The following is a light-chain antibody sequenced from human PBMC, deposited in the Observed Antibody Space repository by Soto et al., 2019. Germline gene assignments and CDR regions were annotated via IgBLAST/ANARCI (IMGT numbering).Light chain of an antibody. J-gene: IGKJ1*01. CDR1: QSISSY. CDR2: AAS. V-gene: IGKV1-39*01. CDR3: QQYYSSPRT. Sequence: DIQMTQSPSSLSASVGDRVTITCRASQSISSYLNWYQQKPGKAPKLLIYAASSLQSGVPSRFSGSGSGTEFTLPISCLQPEDFATYDCQQYYSSPRTFGQGTKVDIK.